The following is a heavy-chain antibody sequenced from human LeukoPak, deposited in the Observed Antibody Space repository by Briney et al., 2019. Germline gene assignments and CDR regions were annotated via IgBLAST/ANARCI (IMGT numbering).Heavy chain of an antibody. CDR3: ANELWSGRSDAFDI. J-gene: IGHJ3*02. D-gene: IGHD3-3*01. V-gene: IGHV3-30*02. CDR2: LKDNERHI. CDR1: GVSFSKLR. Sequence: PGGSPRLSCSAFGVSFSKLRMHWVRQAPGQGLEWVAWLKDNERHIYYGESIKGRFTISRDNSKNMLYLKMNSLTTDDTAVYYCANELWSGRSDAFDIWGRGTMVTVSS.